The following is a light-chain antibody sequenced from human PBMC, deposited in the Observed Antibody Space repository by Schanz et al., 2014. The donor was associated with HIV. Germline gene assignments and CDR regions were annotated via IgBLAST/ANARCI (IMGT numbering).Light chain of an antibody. Sequence: EIVLTQSPGSLSLSPGGRATLSCGASQRLSSSYLAWYQKKPGQAPTLLIYAASSRASGIPDRFSGSGSGADFTLTISGLEPEDFAVYYCHHYGGSFGPGTTVDYK. CDR1: QRLSSSY. CDR3: HHYGGS. V-gene: IGKV3-20*01. CDR2: AAS. J-gene: IGKJ3*01.